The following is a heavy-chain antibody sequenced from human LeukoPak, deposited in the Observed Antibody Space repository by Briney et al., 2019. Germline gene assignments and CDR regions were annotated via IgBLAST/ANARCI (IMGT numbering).Heavy chain of an antibody. CDR1: GFTFSSYW. V-gene: IGHV3-7*01. D-gene: IGHD6-13*01. J-gene: IGHJ6*03. CDR3: ARSYSSTPQYYYYYYMDV. Sequence: GGSLRLSCAASGFTFSSYWMSWVRQAPGKGLEWVANIKQDGSEKYYVDSVKGRFTISRDNSKNTLYLQMNSLRAEDTAVYYCARSYSSTPQYYYYYYMDVWGKGTTVTVSS. CDR2: IKQDGSEK.